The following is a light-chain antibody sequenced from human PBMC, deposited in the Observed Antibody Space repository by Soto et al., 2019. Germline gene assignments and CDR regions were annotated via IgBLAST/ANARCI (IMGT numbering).Light chain of an antibody. Sequence: DIQMTQSPSSLSASVGDRVTITCRASQGISNYLAWYQQKPGKVPKVLIYDASTLHSGVPSRFSGSGSGTDFPLTISSLQPEDVATYYCQKYNSAPRTFGQGTRVEIK. CDR3: QKYNSAPRT. V-gene: IGKV1-27*01. CDR1: QGISNY. CDR2: DAS. J-gene: IGKJ1*01.